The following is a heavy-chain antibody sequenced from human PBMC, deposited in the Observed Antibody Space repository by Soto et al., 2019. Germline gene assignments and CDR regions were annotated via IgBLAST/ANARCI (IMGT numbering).Heavy chain of an antibody. D-gene: IGHD2-15*01. CDR1: GHTFTNSD. J-gene: IGHJ4*02. CDR2: MNPDSGHA. Sequence: ASVKVFCKASGHTFTNSDINWVRQAPGQGLEWMGWMNPDSGHAAYAQKFQGRVTLTTSTSTSTVYMEMRSLGSEDTAVYYCARRPHCSGGICYYGLDNWGQGTLVTVSS. CDR3: ARRPHCSGGICYYGLDN. V-gene: IGHV1-8*01.